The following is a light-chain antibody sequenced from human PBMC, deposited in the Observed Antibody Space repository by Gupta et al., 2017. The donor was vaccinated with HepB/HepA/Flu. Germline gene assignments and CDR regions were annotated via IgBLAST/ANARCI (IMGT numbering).Light chain of an antibody. V-gene: IGKV2-30*01. Sequence: EVVVTQSPLSLPVTLGQPASIPCRSSQSLLYSDGNTYLNWFHQRPGQSPRRLIYKVSNRDSGIPDRFSGSGSGTDFTLKISRVEAEDVGVYYCMQGTHWPPTFGQGTKVESK. CDR2: KVS. J-gene: IGKJ1*01. CDR1: QSLLYSDGNTY. CDR3: MQGTHWPPT.